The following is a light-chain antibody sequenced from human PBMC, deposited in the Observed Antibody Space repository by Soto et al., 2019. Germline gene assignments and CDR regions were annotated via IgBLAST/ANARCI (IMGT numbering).Light chain of an antibody. J-gene: IGKJ5*01. CDR1: QSVGSN. Sequence: EIVMTQSPATLSVSPGERATLSCRASQSVGSNLVWYQQKPGQAPRFLIFSASTRATGIPARFSGSGSGTDFTLTISRLEPEDFAVYYCQQYKNWFSISFGQGTRLEFK. CDR3: QQYKNWFSIS. CDR2: SAS. V-gene: IGKV3-15*01.